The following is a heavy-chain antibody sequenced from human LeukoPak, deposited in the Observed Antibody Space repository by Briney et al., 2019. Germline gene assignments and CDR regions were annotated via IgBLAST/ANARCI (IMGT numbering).Heavy chain of an antibody. CDR3: ARLSGSYAFDI. D-gene: IGHD1-26*01. J-gene: IGHJ3*02. Sequence: PGGSLRLSWAASGFTVSSNYMSWVRQTPGNGLEWVSVLYSGGGTYYADSVKGRFTISRDNSKITLYLQMNSLGAEDTAVYYCARLSGSYAFDIWGQGSMVTVSS. CDR2: LYSGGGT. CDR1: GFTVSSNY. V-gene: IGHV3-53*01.